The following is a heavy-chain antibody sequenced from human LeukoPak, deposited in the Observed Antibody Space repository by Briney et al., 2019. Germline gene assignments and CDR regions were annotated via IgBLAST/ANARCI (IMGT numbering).Heavy chain of an antibody. CDR1: GYTFTGYY. Sequence: GASVKVSCKASGYTFTGYYMHWVRQAPGQGLEWMEWINPNSGGTNYAQKSQGRVTMSRDTSFSTAYMELSRLRSDDTAVYYCARVADGMATIAEFDYWGQGTLVTVSS. J-gene: IGHJ4*02. V-gene: IGHV1-2*02. CDR3: ARVADGMATIAEFDY. D-gene: IGHD5-24*01. CDR2: INPNSGGT.